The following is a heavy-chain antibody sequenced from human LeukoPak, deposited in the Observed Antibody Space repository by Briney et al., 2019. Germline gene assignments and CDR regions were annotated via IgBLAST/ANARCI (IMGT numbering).Heavy chain of an antibody. Sequence: GGSLRLSCTTSEFTFTNYAMTGVRQAPGKGLEWVSVISGDGGTTYYTDSVKGRFTISRDNSKNTLYLQMSSLRAEDTALYYCAKGLINDWSALEYWGQGTLVTVSS. V-gene: IGHV3-23*01. CDR2: ISGDGGTT. CDR3: AKGLINDWSALEY. D-gene: IGHD3-9*01. J-gene: IGHJ4*02. CDR1: EFTFTNYA.